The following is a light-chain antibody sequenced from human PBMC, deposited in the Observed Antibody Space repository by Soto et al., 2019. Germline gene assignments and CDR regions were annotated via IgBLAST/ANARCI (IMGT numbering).Light chain of an antibody. CDR3: QQGSAWPLT. CDR2: DAS. J-gene: IGKJ4*01. CDR1: QNIRSN. Sequence: EVVMTQSPGTLSVSPGERATLSCRASQNIRSNLAWYQQKPGQAPRLLIFDASKRATGIPARFSGGGSGTEFTLTISSLQSEDFAVYYCQQGSAWPLTFGGGTKV. V-gene: IGKV3-15*01.